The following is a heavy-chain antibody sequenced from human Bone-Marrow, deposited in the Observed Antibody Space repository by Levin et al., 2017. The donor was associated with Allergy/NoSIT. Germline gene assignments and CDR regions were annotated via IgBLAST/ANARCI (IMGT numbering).Heavy chain of an antibody. CDR3: AKDDCSSTSCYVSEYFQH. J-gene: IGHJ1*01. V-gene: IGHV3-23*01. CDR1: GFTFSSYA. D-gene: IGHD2-2*01. CDR2: ISGSGGST. Sequence: PGGSLRLSCAASGFTFSSYAMSWVRQAPGKGLEWVSAISGSGGSTYYADSVKGRFTISRDNSKNTLYLQMNSLRAEDTAVYYCAKDDCSSTSCYVSEYFQHWGQGTLVTVSS.